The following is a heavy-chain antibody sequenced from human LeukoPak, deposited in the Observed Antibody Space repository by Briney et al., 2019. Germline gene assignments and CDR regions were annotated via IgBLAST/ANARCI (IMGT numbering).Heavy chain of an antibody. CDR1: GFTVSSNY. V-gene: IGHV3-53*01. CDR3: ARGYLTYYYDSSGYYFDY. CDR2: IYSGGST. D-gene: IGHD3-22*01. Sequence: GGSLRLSCAASGFTVSSNYMSWVRQAPGKGLEWVSVIYSGGSTYYADSVKGRSTISRDNSKNTLYLQMNSLRAEDTAVYYCARGYLTYYYDSSGYYFDYWGQGTLVTVSS. J-gene: IGHJ4*02.